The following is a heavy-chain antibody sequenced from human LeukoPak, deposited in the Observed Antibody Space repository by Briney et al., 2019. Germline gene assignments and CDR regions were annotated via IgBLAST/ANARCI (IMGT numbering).Heavy chain of an antibody. J-gene: IGHJ4*02. D-gene: IGHD2-15*01. V-gene: IGHV4-34*01. CDR2: INHSGST. Sequence: SETLSLTCVVYGGSFSGYYWSWIRQPPGKGLEWIGEINHSGSTNYNPSLKSRATISVDTSKNQFSLKLSSVTAADTAVYYCARGRSLKLIDFDYWGQGTLVTVSS. CDR1: GGSFSGYY. CDR3: ARGRSLKLIDFDY.